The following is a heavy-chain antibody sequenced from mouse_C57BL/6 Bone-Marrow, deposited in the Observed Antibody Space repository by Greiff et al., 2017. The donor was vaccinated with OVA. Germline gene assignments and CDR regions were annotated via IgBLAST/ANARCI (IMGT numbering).Heavy chain of an antibody. V-gene: IGHV5-12*01. CDR2: ISNGGGST. D-gene: IGHD1-1*01. Sequence: EVKLMESGGDLVQPGGSLKLSCAASGFTFSDYYMYWVRQTPEKRLEWVAYISNGGGSTYYPDTVKGRFTISRDNAKNTLYLQMSRLKSEDTAMYYCARQNYSNYYAMDYWGQGTSVTVSS. J-gene: IGHJ4*01. CDR1: GFTFSDYY. CDR3: ARQNYSNYYAMDY.